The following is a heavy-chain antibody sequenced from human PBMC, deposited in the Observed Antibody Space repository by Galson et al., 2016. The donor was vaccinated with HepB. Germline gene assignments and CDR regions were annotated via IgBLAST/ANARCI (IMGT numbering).Heavy chain of an antibody. CDR2: IQWDGDK. CDR1: GFSLGTHGMC. CDR3: SRKQYNGYSWDYDL. D-gene: IGHD5-12*01. V-gene: IGHV2-70*01. J-gene: IGHJ5*02. Sequence: PALVKPTQTLTLTCTFSGFSLGTHGMCVSWIRQPPGKALEWLAVIQWDGDKFYSASLKTRLTISKDTSKDQVALKMANMDPVDTAAYFCSRKQYNGYSWDYDLWGQGILVTVSS.